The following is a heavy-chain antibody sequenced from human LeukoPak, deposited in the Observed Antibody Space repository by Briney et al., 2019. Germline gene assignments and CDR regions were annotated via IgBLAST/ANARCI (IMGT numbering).Heavy chain of an antibody. Sequence: ASVKVSCKVFGYTLTELSMHWVRQAPGKGLEWMGGFDPEDGETIYAQKFQGRVTMTEDTSTDTAYMELSSLRSEDTAVYYCATYQYIWKYFDYWGQGTLLTVSS. CDR1: GYTLTELS. D-gene: IGHD1-1*01. V-gene: IGHV1-24*01. J-gene: IGHJ4*02. CDR3: ATYQYIWKYFDY. CDR2: FDPEDGET.